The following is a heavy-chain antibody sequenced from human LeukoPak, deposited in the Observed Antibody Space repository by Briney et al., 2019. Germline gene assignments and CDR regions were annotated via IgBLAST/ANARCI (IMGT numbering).Heavy chain of an antibody. Sequence: GGFLRLSCAASGFTVSNSWMFWVRQAPGKGLMYVSEINNDGNRIRYVDSVKGRFTISRDGAKNTLFLQMNSLRDDDTAMYYCARGGLPGGFDYWGQGILVTVSS. CDR2: INNDGNRI. CDR3: ARGGLPGGFDY. D-gene: IGHD7-27*01. J-gene: IGHJ4*02. V-gene: IGHV3-74*01. CDR1: GFTVSNSW.